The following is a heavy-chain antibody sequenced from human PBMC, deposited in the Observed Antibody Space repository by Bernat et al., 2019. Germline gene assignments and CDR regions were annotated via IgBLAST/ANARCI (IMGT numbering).Heavy chain of an antibody. CDR3: AREGQQHPAGYFDY. Sequence: QVQLVQSGAEVKKPGSSVKVSCKASGGTFSSYTISWVRQAPGQGLEWMGRIIPILGIANYAQKFQGRVTITADKSTSTAYMELSSLRSEDTDVYYCAREGQQHPAGYFDYWGQGTLVTVSS. CDR2: IIPILGIA. D-gene: IGHD6-13*01. CDR1: GGTFSSYT. J-gene: IGHJ4*02. V-gene: IGHV1-69*08.